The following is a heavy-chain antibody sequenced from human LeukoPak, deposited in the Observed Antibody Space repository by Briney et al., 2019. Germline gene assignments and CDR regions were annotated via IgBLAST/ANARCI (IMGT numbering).Heavy chain of an antibody. CDR3: ARRGSSSWYSYCVSHFDL. CDR2: INHSGST. CDR1: GGSFSGYC. D-gene: IGHD6-13*01. J-gene: IGHJ2*01. Sequence: SETLSLTCAVYGGSFSGYCWSWIRQPPGKGLEWIGEINHSGSTNYNPSLKSRVTISVDTSKNQFSLKLSSVTAADTAVYYCARRGSSSWYSYCVSHFDLWGRGTLVTVSS. V-gene: IGHV4-34*01.